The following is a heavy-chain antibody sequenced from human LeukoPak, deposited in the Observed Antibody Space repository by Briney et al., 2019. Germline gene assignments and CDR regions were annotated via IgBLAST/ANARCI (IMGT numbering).Heavy chain of an antibody. CDR3: ARAYYYDSSGYFDI. CDR2: IFSDGTT. J-gene: IGHJ3*02. V-gene: IGHV3-66*02. CDR1: GHIVSGNY. D-gene: IGHD3-22*01. Sequence: GGSLRLSCAASGHIVSGNYMSWVRQGPGKGLEWISVIFSDGTTHYADSVKGRFTISRDNSKKTLYLQMNSLRAEDTAVYYCARAYYYDSSGYFDIWGQGTMVAVSS.